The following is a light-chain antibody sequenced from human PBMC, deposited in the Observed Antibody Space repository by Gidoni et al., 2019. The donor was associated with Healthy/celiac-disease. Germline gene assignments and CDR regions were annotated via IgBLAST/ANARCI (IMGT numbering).Light chain of an antibody. J-gene: IGKJ3*01. CDR2: KAS. Sequence: DIQMTQSPSTLSASVGDRVTITCRASQSISSWLAWYQQQPGKAPKLLIYKASSLDSGVPSRFSGSGSGTEFTRTISSLQPDDFATYYCQQYNRYSLFTFGPGTKVDIK. CDR3: QQYNRYSLFT. CDR1: QSISSW. V-gene: IGKV1-5*03.